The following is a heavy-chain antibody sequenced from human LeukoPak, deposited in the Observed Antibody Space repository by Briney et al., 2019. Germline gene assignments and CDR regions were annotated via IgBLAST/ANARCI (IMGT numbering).Heavy chain of an antibody. CDR2: IYHSGST. CDR3: ARVDTAMGYYFDY. Sequence: SETLSLTCAVSGGSISSGGYSWSWIRQPPGKGLEWIGYIYHSGSTYYNPSLKSRVTISVDRSKNQFSLKLSSVTAADTAVYYCARVDTAMGYYFDYWGQGTLVTVSS. CDR1: GGSISSGGYS. D-gene: IGHD5-18*01. V-gene: IGHV4-30-2*01. J-gene: IGHJ4*02.